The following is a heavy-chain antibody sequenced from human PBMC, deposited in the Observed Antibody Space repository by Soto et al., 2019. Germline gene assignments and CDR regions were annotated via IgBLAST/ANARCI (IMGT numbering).Heavy chain of an antibody. V-gene: IGHV1-2*04. J-gene: IGHJ5*02. CDR3: GKAVVDRGVDP. CDR1: GYTFTGYY. Sequence: ASVKVSCKASGYTFTGYYMHWVRQAPGQGLEWMGWINPNSGGTNYAQKFQGWVTMTRDTSISTAYMELSRLRSDDTALYYCGKAVVDRGVDPWGQGTLVTVSS. CDR2: INPNSGGT. D-gene: IGHD2-8*01.